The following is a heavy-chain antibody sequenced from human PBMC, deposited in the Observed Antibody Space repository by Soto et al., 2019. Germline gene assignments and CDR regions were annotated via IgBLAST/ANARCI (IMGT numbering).Heavy chain of an antibody. CDR2: IYYSGST. V-gene: IGHV4-39*01. D-gene: IGHD1-20*01. CDR1: GGSISSSSYY. Sequence: PSETLSLTCTVSGGSISSSSYYWGWIRQPPGKGLEWIGSIYYSGSTYYNPSLKSRVTISVDTSKNQFSLKLSSVTAADTAVYYCARHDSNWNDAGRFDPWGQGTLVTVPQ. CDR3: ARHDSNWNDAGRFDP. J-gene: IGHJ5*02.